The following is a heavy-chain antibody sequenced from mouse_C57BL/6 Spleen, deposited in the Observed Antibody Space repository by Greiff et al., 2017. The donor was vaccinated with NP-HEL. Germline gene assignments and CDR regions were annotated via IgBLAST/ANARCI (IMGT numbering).Heavy chain of an antibody. D-gene: IGHD1-1*01. CDR3: ARGDYYGSSYGAY. CDR1: GYTFTSYW. V-gene: IGHV1-7*01. J-gene: IGHJ3*01. Sequence: QVQLQQSGAELAKPGASVKLSCKASGYTFTSYWMHWVNQRPGQGLEWIGYINPSSGYTKYNQKFKDKATLTADKSSSTAYMQLSSLTYEDSAVYDCARGDYYGSSYGAYWGQGTLVTVSA. CDR2: INPSSGYT.